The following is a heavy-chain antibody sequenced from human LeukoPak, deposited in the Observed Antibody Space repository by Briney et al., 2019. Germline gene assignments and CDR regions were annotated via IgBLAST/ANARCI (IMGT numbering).Heavy chain of an antibody. Sequence: ASVKVSCKVSGYTLTELSMHWVRQAPGEGLEWMGGFDPEDGETIYAQKFQGRVTMTEDTSTDTAYMELSSLRSEDTAVYYCATDFGPRGAFDIWGQGTMVTVSS. J-gene: IGHJ3*02. CDR2: FDPEDGET. CDR3: ATDFGPRGAFDI. D-gene: IGHD3-3*01. CDR1: GYTLTELS. V-gene: IGHV1-24*01.